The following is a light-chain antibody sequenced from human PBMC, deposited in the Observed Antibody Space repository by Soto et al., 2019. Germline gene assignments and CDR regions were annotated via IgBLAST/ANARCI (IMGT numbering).Light chain of an antibody. CDR3: QQYGSSPPT. V-gene: IGKV3-20*01. Sequence: EIVLTQSPGTLSLSPGERATLSCRASQSVSSSYLAWYQQKPGQAPRLLIYGASSTATGIPDRFSGSGSGTAFTLTISRLEPEDFAVYYCQQYGSSPPTFGQGTRLEIK. J-gene: IGKJ5*01. CDR1: QSVSSSY. CDR2: GAS.